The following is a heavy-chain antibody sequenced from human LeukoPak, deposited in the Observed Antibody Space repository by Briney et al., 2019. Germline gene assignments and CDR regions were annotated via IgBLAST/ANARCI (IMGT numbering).Heavy chain of an antibody. J-gene: IGHJ4*02. Sequence: GGSLRLSCTASGFTFGDYSMTWFRQAPGKGLEWVSFIRNKASGGTTEHAASVRGRFTTSRDDSKSIAYLQMNSLKTEDTALYYCTRDRIMTDFWGQGPLVTVSS. CDR1: GFTFGDYS. V-gene: IGHV3-49*03. CDR3: TRDRIMTDF. CDR2: IRNKASGGTT. D-gene: IGHD2-15*01.